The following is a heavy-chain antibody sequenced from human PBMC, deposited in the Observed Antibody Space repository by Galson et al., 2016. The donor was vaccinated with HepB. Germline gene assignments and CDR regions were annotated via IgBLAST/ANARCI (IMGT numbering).Heavy chain of an antibody. D-gene: IGHD3-22*01. J-gene: IGHJ6*02. V-gene: IGHV1-24*01. CDR2: LDPEDGET. CDR1: GYTLSELS. CDR3: ATLRYYYDGSGYLYGMDV. Sequence: SVKVSCKVAGYTLSELSIHCVRQAPGRGLEWLGGLDPEDGETIYAQKFQGRATMTEDTSTDTVYMELSSLRSEDTAVYYCATLRYYYDGSGYLYGMDVWGQGTTVTVSS.